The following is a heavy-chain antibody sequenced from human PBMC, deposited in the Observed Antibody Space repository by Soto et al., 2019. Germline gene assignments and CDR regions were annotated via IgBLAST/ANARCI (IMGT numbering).Heavy chain of an antibody. CDR1: GYTFTSYG. J-gene: IGHJ5*02. V-gene: IGHV1-18*04. CDR2: ISAYNGNT. Sequence: ASVKVSCKASGYTFTSYGISWVRQAPGQGLEWMGWISAYNGNTNYAQKLQGRVTMTTDTSTSTAYMELRSLRSDDTAVYYCARYCNSGVCYGRFDPWVQGTLVTVSS. D-gene: IGHD2-8*01. CDR3: ARYCNSGVCYGRFDP.